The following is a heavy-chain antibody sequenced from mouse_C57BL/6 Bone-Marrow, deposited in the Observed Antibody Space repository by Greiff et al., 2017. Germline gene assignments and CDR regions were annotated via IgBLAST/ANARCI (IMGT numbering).Heavy chain of an antibody. CDR1: GYTFTNYW. V-gene: IGHV1-63*01. D-gene: IGHD2-1*01. CDR3: ARHGNYRFAY. CDR2: IYPGGGYT. J-gene: IGHJ3*01. Sequence: VQLQQSGAELVRPGPSVKMSCKASGYTFTNYWLGWAKQRPGHGLEWIGDIYPGGGYTNYNEKFKGKATLTADKSSSTAYMQFSSLTSEDSAIYYCARHGNYRFAYWGQGTLVTVSA.